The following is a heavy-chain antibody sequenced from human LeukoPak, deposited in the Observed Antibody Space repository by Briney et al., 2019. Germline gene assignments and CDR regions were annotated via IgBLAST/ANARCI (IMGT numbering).Heavy chain of an antibody. Sequence: SGTLSLTCTVSGGSINDYFWAWIWQPPGKCLDWIGHIYSVGSSTCSPSLLSRVSISVDSSNNPSSLELTSVTAADTAVYYCARRFRTGGNIHHDAYDVWGQGTVVTVSS. J-gene: IGHJ3*01. CDR3: ARRFRTGGNIHHDAYDV. CDR2: IYSVGSS. D-gene: IGHD1-14*01. V-gene: IGHV4-4*09. CDR1: GGSINDYF.